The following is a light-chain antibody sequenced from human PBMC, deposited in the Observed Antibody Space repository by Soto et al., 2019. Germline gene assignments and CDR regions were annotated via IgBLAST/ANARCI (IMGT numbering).Light chain of an antibody. V-gene: IGKV1-5*03. J-gene: IGKJ2*01. CDR2: KAS. CDR1: QSISSW. Sequence: DIQMTQSPSTLSASVGDRVTITCRASQSISSWLAWYQQKPGKAPKLLIYKASSLESGVPSRFSGSGSGTEFTLTFSNLQPYDFAAYYCQQYNSPYTFGQGTKLEIK. CDR3: QQYNSPYT.